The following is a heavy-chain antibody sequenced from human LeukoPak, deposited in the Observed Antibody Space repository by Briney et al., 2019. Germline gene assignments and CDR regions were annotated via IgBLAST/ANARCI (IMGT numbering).Heavy chain of an antibody. CDR2: INPNSGGT. Sequence: ASVKVSCKASGYTFTGSYMHWVRQAPGQGLEWMGWINPNSGGTNYAKKFQGRVTMTRDTSISTAYMELSRLRSDDTAVYYCARDVEMATIAPTDAFDIWGQGTMVTVSS. V-gene: IGHV1-2*02. D-gene: IGHD5-24*01. J-gene: IGHJ3*02. CDR3: ARDVEMATIAPTDAFDI. CDR1: GYTFTGSY.